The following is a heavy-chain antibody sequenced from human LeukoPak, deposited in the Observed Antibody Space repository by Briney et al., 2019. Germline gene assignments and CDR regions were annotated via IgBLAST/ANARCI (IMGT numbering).Heavy chain of an antibody. D-gene: IGHD3-10*01. J-gene: IGHJ4*02. V-gene: IGHV3-21*01. CDR3: ARVGMVRGVIIMSFDY. CDR1: GFTFSSYS. Sequence: GGSLRLSCAASGFTFSSYSMNWVRQAPGKGLEWVSSISSSSSYIYYADSVKGRFTISRDNVKNSLYLQMNSLRAEDTAVYYCARVGMVRGVIIMSFDYWGQGTLVTVSS. CDR2: ISSSSSYI.